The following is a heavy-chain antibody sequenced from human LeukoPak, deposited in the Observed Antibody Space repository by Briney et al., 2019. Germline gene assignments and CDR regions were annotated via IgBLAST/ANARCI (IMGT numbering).Heavy chain of an antibody. CDR3: ARESTWNDY. CDR2: INPLGGST. J-gene: IGHJ4*02. V-gene: IGHV1-46*01. D-gene: IGHD2/OR15-2a*01. CDR1: GYTFVSYY. Sequence: ASVQVTCKASGYTFVSYYINWVRQAPGQGLEWVGLINPLGGSTSYAQKFQGRVTMTRDTSTSTVYMELSSLRSEDTALYYCARESTWNDYWGQGTLDTVSS.